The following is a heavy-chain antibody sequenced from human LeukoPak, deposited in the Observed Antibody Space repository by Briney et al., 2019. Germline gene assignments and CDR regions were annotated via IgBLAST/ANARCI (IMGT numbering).Heavy chain of an antibody. CDR1: GGSISSSSYY. CDR3: ARDQAGWFDP. J-gene: IGHJ5*02. Sequence: SETLSLTCTVSGGSISSSSYYWGWIRQPPGKGLEWIGGIYYSGSTYYNPSLKSRVTISVDTSKNQFSLKLSSVTAADTAVYYCARDQAGWFDPWGQGTLVTVSS. V-gene: IGHV4-39*07. CDR2: IYYSGST.